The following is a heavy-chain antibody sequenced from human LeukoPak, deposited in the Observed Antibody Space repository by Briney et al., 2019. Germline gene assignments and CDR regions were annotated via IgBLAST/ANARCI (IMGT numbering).Heavy chain of an antibody. D-gene: IGHD1-26*01. CDR3: ARGGHLVGATRGAFDI. V-gene: IGHV4-30-4*01. Sequence: PSETLSLTCTVSGGSISSGDYYWSWIRQPPGKGLEWIGYIYYSGSTYYNPSLKSRVTISVDTSKNQFSLKLSSVTAADTAVYYCARGGHLVGATRGAFDIWGQGTMVTVSS. CDR2: IYYSGST. CDR1: GGSISSGDYY. J-gene: IGHJ3*02.